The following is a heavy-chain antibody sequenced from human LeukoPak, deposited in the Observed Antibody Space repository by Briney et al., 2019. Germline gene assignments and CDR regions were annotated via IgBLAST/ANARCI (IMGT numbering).Heavy chain of an antibody. J-gene: IGHJ4*02. Sequence: ASVKVSCKASGGTFSSYAISWVRQAPGQGLEWMGGIIPIFGTANYAQKFQGRVTITADESTSTAYMELSSLRSEDTAVYYCARDTYYYDSSGYFDYWGQGTLVTVSS. D-gene: IGHD3-22*01. CDR1: GGTFSSYA. CDR2: IIPIFGTA. CDR3: ARDTYYYDSSGYFDY. V-gene: IGHV1-69*13.